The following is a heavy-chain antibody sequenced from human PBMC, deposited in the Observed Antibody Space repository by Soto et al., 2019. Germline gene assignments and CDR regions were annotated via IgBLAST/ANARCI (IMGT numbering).Heavy chain of an antibody. CDR2: IYYTGST. CDR3: ARRAFSRNGNWVDP. CDR1: GGSINSYY. D-gene: IGHD3-10*01. V-gene: IGHV4-59*01. J-gene: IGHJ5*02. Sequence: QVQLQESGPGLVKPSETLSLICTVSGGSINSYYWSWIRQPPGKGLEWIGYIYYTGSTNYNPSLKSRVTISVDTSKNQIFLTLSSVTAADTAVYYCARRAFSRNGNWVDPWGQGTLVTVSS.